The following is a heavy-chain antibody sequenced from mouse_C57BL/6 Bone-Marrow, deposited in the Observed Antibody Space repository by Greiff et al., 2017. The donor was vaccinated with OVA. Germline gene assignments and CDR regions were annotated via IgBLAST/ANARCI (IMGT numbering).Heavy chain of an antibody. CDR2: ISNGGGST. CDR3: ARDYYGSSSDV. J-gene: IGHJ1*03. V-gene: IGHV5-12*01. Sequence: EVKVVESGGGLVQPGGSLKLSCAASGFTFSDYYMYWVRQTPEKRLEWVAYISNGGGSTYYPDTVKGRFTISRDNAKNTLYLQMSRLKSEDTAMYYCARDYYGSSSDVWGTGTTVTVSS. CDR1: GFTFSDYY. D-gene: IGHD1-1*01.